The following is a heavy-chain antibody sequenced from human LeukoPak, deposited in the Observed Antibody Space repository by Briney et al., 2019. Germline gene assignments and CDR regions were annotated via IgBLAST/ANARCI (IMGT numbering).Heavy chain of an antibody. CDR1: GGSISRYY. CDR2: IYTSGST. J-gene: IGHJ5*02. V-gene: IGHV4-4*07. Sequence: PSQTLSLTCTVSGGSISRYYWSWIRQPAGNGQEWIGRIYTSGSTNYNPSLKSRVTMSVDTSKNQFSLKLSSVTAAGTAVYYCARESGYCSGGSCYSAGSWFDPWGQGTLVSVSS. CDR3: ARESGYCSGGSCYSAGSWFDP. D-gene: IGHD2-15*01.